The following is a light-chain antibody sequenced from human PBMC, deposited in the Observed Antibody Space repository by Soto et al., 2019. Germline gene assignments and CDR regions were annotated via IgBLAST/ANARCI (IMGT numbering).Light chain of an antibody. V-gene: IGKV1-5*01. CDR2: DAS. J-gene: IGKJ1*01. CDR3: QQYGYV. CDR1: QSINRW. Sequence: DNPMAQSPSTLSASVGDRLTITCRASQSINRWLAWYQLKPGKAPKLLIYDASTLESGVPSRFSGSGSETEFTLTISSLQPDDFATYYCQQYGYVFGQRTKVDIK.